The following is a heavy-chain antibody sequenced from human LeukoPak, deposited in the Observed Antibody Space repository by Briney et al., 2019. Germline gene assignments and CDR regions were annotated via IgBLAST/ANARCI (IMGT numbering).Heavy chain of an antibody. Sequence: SETLSLTCAVSGYSISSGYYWGWIRQPPGKGLEWIGSIYHSGSTYYNPSLKSRVTISVDTSKNQFSLKLSSVTAADTAVYYCARAKTGTLYYFDYWGQGTLVTVSS. CDR1: GYSISSGYY. D-gene: IGHD1-1*01. J-gene: IGHJ4*02. V-gene: IGHV4-38-2*01. CDR3: ARAKTGTLYYFDY. CDR2: IYHSGST.